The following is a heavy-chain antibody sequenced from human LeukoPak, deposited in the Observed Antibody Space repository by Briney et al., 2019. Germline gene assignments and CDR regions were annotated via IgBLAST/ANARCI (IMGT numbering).Heavy chain of an antibody. V-gene: IGHV3-11*04. CDR1: GFTFSDHY. Sequence: PGGSLRLSRAASGFTFSDHYMSWIRQAPGKGLEWVSYMSSSGGTIYYADSVKGRFTISRDNAKNSLYLQMNSLRPEDTAVYYCARRAPRSPYFDYWGQGTLVTVSS. J-gene: IGHJ4*02. CDR3: ARRAPRSPYFDY. D-gene: IGHD6-6*01. CDR2: MSSSGGTI.